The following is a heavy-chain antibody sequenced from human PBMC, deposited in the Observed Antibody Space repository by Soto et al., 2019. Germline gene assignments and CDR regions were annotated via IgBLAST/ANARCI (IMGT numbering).Heavy chain of an antibody. J-gene: IGHJ5*02. D-gene: IGHD2-15*01. CDR3: ERLMVVAAPAGWFDP. CDR1: GYSFTHDW. Sequence: ESLTISFKASGYSFTHDWIGLVRQMPGKGLEWMGVIYPVDSDTIYSPSFKGQVTISADKSISTAYLQWTSLKASDTAIYYCERLMVVAAPAGWFDPWGQGTLVTVSS. V-gene: IGHV5-51*01. CDR2: IYPVDSDT.